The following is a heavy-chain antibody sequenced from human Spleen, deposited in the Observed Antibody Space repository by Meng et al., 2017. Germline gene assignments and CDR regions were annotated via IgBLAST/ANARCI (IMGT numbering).Heavy chain of an antibody. D-gene: IGHD4-11*01. CDR3: ARGPTTMAHDFDY. CDR1: GGSLSDYY. Sequence: QAKHQEVVARVLKPSEPMSLTCVVSGGSLSDYYGSWIRQPPGKGREWIREINHSGSTNYNPSLESRATISVDTSQNNLSLKLSSVTAADSAVYYCARGPTTMAHDFDYWGQGTLVTVSS. V-gene: IGHV4-34*01. J-gene: IGHJ4*02. CDR2: INHSGST.